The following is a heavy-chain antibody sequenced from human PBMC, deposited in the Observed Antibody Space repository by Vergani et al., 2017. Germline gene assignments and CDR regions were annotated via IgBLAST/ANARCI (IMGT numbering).Heavy chain of an antibody. CDR1: GDSISTSSYA. J-gene: IGHJ4*02. D-gene: IGHD2-21*01. V-gene: IGHV4-39*01. CDR2: VFYGGRT. Sequence: QMQLQESGPGLVKPSETLSLSCTVSGDSISTSSYAWGWIRQPPGKTLEWIGTVFYGGRTSYNPSLKSRVTRSLDTSKKQISLHLTSVTAADTAVYYCARHISVVRPSSMTAFDYWGQGTLVTVSS. CDR3: ARHISVVRPSSMTAFDY.